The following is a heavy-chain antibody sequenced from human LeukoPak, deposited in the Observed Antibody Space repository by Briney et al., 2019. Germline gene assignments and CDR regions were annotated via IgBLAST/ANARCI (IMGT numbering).Heavy chain of an antibody. CDR2: ISAYNGNT. Sequence: GASVKVSCKASGYTFTSYGISWVRQAPGQGLEWMGWISAYNGNTNYAQKLQGRVTMTRDTSTSTVYMELSSLRSEDTAVYYCARGPQDIVVVVAAKPLDYWGQGTLVTVSS. D-gene: IGHD2-15*01. J-gene: IGHJ4*02. CDR1: GYTFTSYG. V-gene: IGHV1-18*01. CDR3: ARGPQDIVVVVAAKPLDY.